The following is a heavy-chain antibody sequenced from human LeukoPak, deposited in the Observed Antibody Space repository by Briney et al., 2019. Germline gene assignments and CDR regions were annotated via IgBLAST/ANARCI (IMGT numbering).Heavy chain of an antibody. CDR3: ARQYCSSTSCPPDY. CDR2: ISSSSSYI. J-gene: IGHJ4*02. Sequence: GGSLRLSCAASGFTFSSYSMNWVRQAPGKGLEWVSSISSSSSYIDYADSVKGRFTISRDNAKNSLYLQMNSLRAEDTAVYYCARQYCSSTSCPPDYWGQGTLVTVSS. CDR1: GFTFSSYS. D-gene: IGHD2-2*01. V-gene: IGHV3-21*01.